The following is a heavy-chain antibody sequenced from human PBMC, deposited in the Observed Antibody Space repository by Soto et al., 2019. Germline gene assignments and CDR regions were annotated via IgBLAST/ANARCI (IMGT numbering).Heavy chain of an antibody. CDR2: ISYGGVNK. CDR1: GFTFSTSV. Sequence: QVQLVESGGGVVQPGGSLRLSCAASGFTFSTSVMHRVRQAPGKGLEWMAIISYGGVNKYYADSVKGRFTISRDISESTLYLQMNSLRTEDTAVYYCAREEFEDGLGHFDYWGQGTLVSVSS. CDR3: AREEFEDGLGHFDY. J-gene: IGHJ4*02. D-gene: IGHD3-10*01. V-gene: IGHV3-30-3*01.